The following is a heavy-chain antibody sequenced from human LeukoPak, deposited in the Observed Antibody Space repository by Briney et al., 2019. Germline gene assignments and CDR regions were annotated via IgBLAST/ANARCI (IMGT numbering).Heavy chain of an antibody. CDR3: ARLNDGYNFKELEY. CDR1: GGSISSSSYY. J-gene: IGHJ4*02. D-gene: IGHD5-24*01. V-gene: IGHV4-61*05. Sequence: SETLSLTCTVSGGSISSSSYYWGWIRQPPGKGLEWIGYIYYSGSTNYNPSLKSRVTISVDTSKNQFSLKLSSVTAADTAVYYCARLNDGYNFKELEYWGQGTLVTVSS. CDR2: IYYSGST.